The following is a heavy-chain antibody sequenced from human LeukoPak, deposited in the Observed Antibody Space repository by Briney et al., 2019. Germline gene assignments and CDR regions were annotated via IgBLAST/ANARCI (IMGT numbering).Heavy chain of an antibody. Sequence: GGSLRLSCAASGFTFRSYAMHWVRQAPGKELEWVAVISDDGSRQHYADFLEGRFTISRDNSKNTVSLQMSSLTFEDTAVYFCVREQPGDGWSGFDYWGQGTLVTVSS. D-gene: IGHD6-19*01. CDR2: ISDDGSRQ. J-gene: IGHJ4*02. CDR3: VREQPGDGWSGFDY. V-gene: IGHV3-30*15. CDR1: GFTFRSYA.